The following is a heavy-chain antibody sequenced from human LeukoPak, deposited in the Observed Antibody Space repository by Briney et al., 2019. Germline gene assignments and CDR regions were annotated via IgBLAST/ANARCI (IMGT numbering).Heavy chain of an antibody. CDR1: GFTFNSYS. CDR3: AKLGGFDILTGIDH. J-gene: IGHJ4*02. Sequence: GGSLRLSCATSGFTFNSYSTSWVRQAPGKGLEWVSSIDGSRGNTYHADSVKGRFTISRDTSKNTLYLQMNSLRVEDTAKYYCAKLGGFDILTGIDHWGQGTLVTVSS. V-gene: IGHV3-23*01. D-gene: IGHD3-9*01. CDR2: IDGSRGNT.